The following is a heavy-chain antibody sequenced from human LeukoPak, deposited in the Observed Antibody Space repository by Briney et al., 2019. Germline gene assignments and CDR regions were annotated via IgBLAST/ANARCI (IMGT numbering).Heavy chain of an antibody. CDR3: ARAAYCTKGVCINFDL. V-gene: IGHV1-2*02. D-gene: IGHD2-8*01. J-gene: IGHJ4*02. CDR1: GYTFTGSY. Sequence: GASVKVSCKASGYTFTGSYIHWMRQAPGQGLEWMGWINPNSGATKYAQKFQGRVTVTRDTSTSTAYMELSGLRADDAAVYYCARAAYCTKGVCINFDLWGQGTLVTVSS. CDR2: INPNSGAT.